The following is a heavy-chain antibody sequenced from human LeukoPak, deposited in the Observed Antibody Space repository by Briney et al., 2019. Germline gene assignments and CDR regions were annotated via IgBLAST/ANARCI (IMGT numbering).Heavy chain of an antibody. D-gene: IGHD5-12*01. V-gene: IGHV3-30*18. J-gene: IGHJ4*02. CDR2: ISYDGSNK. Sequence: GGSLRLSCAASGFTLSSYGMRWVRQALGKGLEWVAVISYDGSNKYYADSVKGRCTISRDNSKNTLYLQMNSLRAEDTAVYYCAKDPGEYSGYDLLGGYDYWGQGTLGTVSS. CDR3: AKDPGEYSGYDLLGGYDY. CDR1: GFTLSSYG.